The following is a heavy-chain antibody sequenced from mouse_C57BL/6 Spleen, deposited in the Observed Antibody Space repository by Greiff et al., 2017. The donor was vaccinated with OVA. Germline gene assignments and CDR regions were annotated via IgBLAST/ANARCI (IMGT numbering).Heavy chain of an antibody. CDR1: GYTFTSYW. Sequence: QVQLQQPGAELVKPGASVKMSCKASGYTFTSYWITWVKQRPGQGLEWIGDIYPGSGSTNYNEKFKSKATLTVDTSSSTAYMQLSSLTSEDSAVYYGARIYYGSSYVQYFDVWGTGTTVTVSS. D-gene: IGHD1-1*01. CDR3: ARIYYGSSYVQYFDV. CDR2: IYPGSGST. J-gene: IGHJ1*03. V-gene: IGHV1-55*01.